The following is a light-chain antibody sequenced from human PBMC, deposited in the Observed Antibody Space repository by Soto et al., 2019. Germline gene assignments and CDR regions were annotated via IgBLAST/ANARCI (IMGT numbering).Light chain of an antibody. J-gene: IGKJ5*01. V-gene: IGKV3-20*01. CDR1: QSVSSSY. CDR2: GAS. CDR3: QHYDSLPIT. Sequence: SCRASQSVSSSYLAWYQQKPGQPPRLLIYGASSRATGIPDRFSGSGSGTDFTLTISRLEPEDFAVFYCQHYDSLPITFGQGTRLEIK.